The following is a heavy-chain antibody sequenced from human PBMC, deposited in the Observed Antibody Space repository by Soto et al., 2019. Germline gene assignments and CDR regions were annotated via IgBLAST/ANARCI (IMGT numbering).Heavy chain of an antibody. Sequence: SETLSLTCTVSGGSISSYYWSWIRQPPGKGLEWIGYIYYSGSTNYNPSLKSRVTISVDTSKNQSSLKLSSVTAADTAVYYCARDTYYYDSSGSLLDYYGMDVWGQGTTVTVSS. V-gene: IGHV4-59*01. CDR1: GGSISSYY. CDR3: ARDTYYYDSSGSLLDYYGMDV. CDR2: IYYSGST. D-gene: IGHD3-22*01. J-gene: IGHJ6*02.